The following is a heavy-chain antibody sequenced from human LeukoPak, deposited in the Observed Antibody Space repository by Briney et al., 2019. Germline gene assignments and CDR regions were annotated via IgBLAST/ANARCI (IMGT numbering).Heavy chain of an antibody. V-gene: IGHV3-23*01. CDR2: ISGSGGST. Sequence: GGSLRLSCAASGFSFSSYAMSWVRQAPGKGLEWVSAISGSGGSTYYADSVKGRFTISRDNSKNTLYLQMNSLRAEDTAVYYCAKDQDYYYYYMHVWGKGTTVTVSS. CDR1: GFSFSSYA. J-gene: IGHJ6*03. CDR3: AKDQDYYYYYMHV.